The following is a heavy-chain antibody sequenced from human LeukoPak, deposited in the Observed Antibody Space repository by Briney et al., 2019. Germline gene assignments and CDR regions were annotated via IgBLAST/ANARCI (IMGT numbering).Heavy chain of an antibody. D-gene: IGHD4-23*01. CDR3: ARPIYGGNRDY. CDR1: GGSFSGYY. J-gene: IGHJ4*02. Sequence: SETLSLTCAVYGGSFSGYYWSWIRQPPGKGLEWTGEINHSGSTNYNPSLKSRVTISVDTSKNQFSLKLSSVTAADTAVYYCARPIYGGNRDYWGQGTLVTVSS. CDR2: INHSGST. V-gene: IGHV4-34*01.